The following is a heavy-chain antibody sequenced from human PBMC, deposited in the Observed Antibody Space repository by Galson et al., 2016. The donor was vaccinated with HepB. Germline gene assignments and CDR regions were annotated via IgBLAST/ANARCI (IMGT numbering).Heavy chain of an antibody. CDR1: GFSLSSSGGG. CDR3: ALFRLAVPFDP. D-gene: IGHD6-19*01. Sequence: PALVKPTQTLTLTCTFSGFSLSSSGGGVGWVRQPPGKALEWLALTYWDDDKRYSPSLKSRLTITKDTPKNQRVLTMTNMDPVDTATYYCALFRLAVPFDPWGQGTLVTVSS. CDR2: TYWDDDK. V-gene: IGHV2-5*02. J-gene: IGHJ5*02.